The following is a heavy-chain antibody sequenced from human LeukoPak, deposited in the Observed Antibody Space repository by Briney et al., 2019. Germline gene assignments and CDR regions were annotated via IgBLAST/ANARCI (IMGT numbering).Heavy chain of an antibody. CDR3: AREAITIFGLVRTQTTKGPHRFDP. J-gene: IGHJ5*02. CDR2: INPSGGST. Sequence: ASVKVSCKASGYTFTGYYMHCVRQAPGQGLEWMGIINPSGGSTNYAQRFRGRVTMTRDMSTGTVYMELSSLTSEDTAVYYCAREAITIFGLVRTQTTKGPHRFDPWGQGTLVTVSS. V-gene: IGHV1-46*01. CDR1: GYTFTGYY. D-gene: IGHD3-3*01.